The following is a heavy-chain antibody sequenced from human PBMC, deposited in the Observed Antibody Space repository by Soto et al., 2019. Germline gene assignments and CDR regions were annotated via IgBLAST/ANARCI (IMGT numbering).Heavy chain of an antibody. CDR2: IYDTGRT. Sequence: SETLSLTCTVSGDYISRRYWSWIRQPPGEGLEWIGYIYDTGRTDYNPSLKSRVTISIDTSKNQFSLKVTSVTAADTAVYYCARAPPGSGYYLVFDYWGPGTLVTVSS. J-gene: IGHJ4*02. V-gene: IGHV4-59*11. CDR3: ARAPPGSGYYLVFDY. CDR1: GDYISRRY. D-gene: IGHD3-10*01.